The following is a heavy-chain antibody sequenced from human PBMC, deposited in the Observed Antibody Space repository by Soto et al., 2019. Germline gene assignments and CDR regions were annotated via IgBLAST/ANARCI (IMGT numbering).Heavy chain of an antibody. CDR3: ARAHYDSDAFDF. D-gene: IGHD3-22*01. Sequence: VQLVQSGAEVKKPGASVKISCKASGYTFTTNFIHWIRQAPGQGLEWVGIISPGGGTTVYAQKFQGRVTMTRDTSTVYMELRNLRSEATAVFYCARAHYDSDAFDFWGQGTMVIVSS. CDR1: GYTFTTNF. J-gene: IGHJ3*01. CDR2: ISPGGGTT. V-gene: IGHV1-46*03.